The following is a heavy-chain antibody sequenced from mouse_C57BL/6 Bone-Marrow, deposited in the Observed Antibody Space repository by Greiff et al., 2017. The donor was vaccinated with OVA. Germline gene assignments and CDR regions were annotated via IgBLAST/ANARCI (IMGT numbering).Heavy chain of an antibody. V-gene: IGHV1-26*01. Sequence: VQLQQSGPELVKPGASVKISCKASGYTFTDYYMNWVKQSHGKSLEWIGDINPNNGGTSYNQKFKGKATLTVDKSSTTAYMELRSLTSEDSAVYYCAREVWYPYFEVWGTGTTVTVSS. CDR2: INPNNGGT. CDR1: GYTFTDYY. D-gene: IGHD2-10*02. J-gene: IGHJ1*03. CDR3: AREVWYPYFEV.